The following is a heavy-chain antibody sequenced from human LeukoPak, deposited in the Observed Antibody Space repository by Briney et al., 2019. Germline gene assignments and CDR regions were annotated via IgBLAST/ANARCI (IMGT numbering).Heavy chain of an antibody. CDR3: ARLGAGPTYYDFWSGYSSFYFDY. CDR2: IHYSGNT. Sequence: TSETLSLTCTVSGGSTSSSNYYWGWIRQPPGKGLEWIGGIHYSGNTYYNPSLKSRVTISIDTSKNQFSLKLSSVTAADTAVYYCARLGAGPTYYDFWSGYSSFYFDYWGQGTLATVSS. D-gene: IGHD3-3*01. CDR1: GGSTSSSNYY. V-gene: IGHV4-39*01. J-gene: IGHJ4*02.